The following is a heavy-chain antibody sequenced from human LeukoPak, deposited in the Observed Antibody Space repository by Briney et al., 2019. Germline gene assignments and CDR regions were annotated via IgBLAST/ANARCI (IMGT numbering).Heavy chain of an antibody. J-gene: IGHJ4*02. D-gene: IGHD5-12*01. CDR1: GFTFSSYS. V-gene: IGHV3-23*01. CDR3: AKDRSGYDYYGQFYFDY. CDR2: ITDSGGGT. Sequence: GGSLRLSCAASGFTFSSYSMSWVRQAPGKGLEWVSAITDSGGGTYYADSVKGRFTISRDNSKNTLYLQMNSLRVEDTAVYYCAKDRSGYDYYGQFYFDYWGQGALVTVSS.